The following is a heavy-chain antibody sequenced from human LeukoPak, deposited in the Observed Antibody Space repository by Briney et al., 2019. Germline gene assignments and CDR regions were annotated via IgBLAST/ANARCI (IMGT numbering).Heavy chain of an antibody. Sequence: SVKVSCKASGGTFSSYAISWVRQAPGQGLEWMGRIIPILGIANYAQKFQGRVTITADKSTSTAYMELSRLRSEDTAVYYSARAAGSSGYSSWGQGTLVTVSS. CDR1: GGTFSSYA. CDR2: IIPILGIA. V-gene: IGHV1-69*04. CDR3: ARAAGSSGYSS. J-gene: IGHJ5*02. D-gene: IGHD3-22*01.